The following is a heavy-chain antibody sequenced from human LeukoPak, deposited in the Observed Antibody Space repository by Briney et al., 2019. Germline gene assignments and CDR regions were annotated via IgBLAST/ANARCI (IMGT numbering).Heavy chain of an antibody. D-gene: IGHD6-13*01. V-gene: IGHV4-38-2*02. CDR3: ARAYRSSWYANWFDP. CDR2: IYHSGGT. J-gene: IGHJ5*02. Sequence: SETLSLTCTVSGSSITTYTHWGWIRQSPGKGLEWIGSIYHSGGTYYNPSLKSRVTISVDTSKNQFSLKLSSVTAADTAVYFCARAYRSSWYANWFDPWGQGTLVTVSS. CDR1: GSSITTYTH.